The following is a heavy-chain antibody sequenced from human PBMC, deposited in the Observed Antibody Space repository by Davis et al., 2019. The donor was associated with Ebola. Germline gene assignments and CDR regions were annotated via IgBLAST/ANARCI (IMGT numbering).Heavy chain of an antibody. J-gene: IGHJ3*02. CDR2: IDPSDSYA. Sequence: KVSCKGSGYSFTSYWISWVRQLPGKGLEWMGRIDPSDSYAKYSPSFQGHGTISADKSISTAYLQLSSLKSSDTAMYYCARHGNSDAFDIWGEGTMVTVSS. D-gene: IGHD4-23*01. CDR3: ARHGNSDAFDI. V-gene: IGHV5-10-1*01. CDR1: GYSFTSYW.